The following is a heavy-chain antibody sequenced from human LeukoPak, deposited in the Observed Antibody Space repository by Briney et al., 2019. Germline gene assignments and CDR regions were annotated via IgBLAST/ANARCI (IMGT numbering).Heavy chain of an antibody. CDR1: GYTFTGYY. V-gene: IGHV1-2*02. CDR3: ARSNVLLWFGELLTEYFDY. J-gene: IGHJ4*02. CDR2: INPNSGGT. D-gene: IGHD3-10*01. Sequence: ASMKVSCKASGYTFTGYYMHWVRQAPGQGLEWMGWINPNSGGTNYAQKLQGRVTMTTDTSTSTAYMELRSLRSDDTAVYYCARSNVLLWFGELLTEYFDYWGQGTLVTVSS.